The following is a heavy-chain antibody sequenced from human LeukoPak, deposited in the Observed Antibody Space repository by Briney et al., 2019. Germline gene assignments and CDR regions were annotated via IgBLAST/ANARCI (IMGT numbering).Heavy chain of an antibody. J-gene: IGHJ4*02. V-gene: IGHV3-30-3*01. CDR1: GFTFSRYA. CDR3: ARETGGAIGSTDFDY. Sequence: GGSLRLSCAASGFTFSRYAIHWVRQAPGKGLEWVAVISYDGSNKYYADSVKGRFTISRDNSKNTLYLQMNSLRAEDTAVYYCARETGGAIGSTDFDYWGQGTLVTVSS. D-gene: IGHD4-17*01. CDR2: ISYDGSNK.